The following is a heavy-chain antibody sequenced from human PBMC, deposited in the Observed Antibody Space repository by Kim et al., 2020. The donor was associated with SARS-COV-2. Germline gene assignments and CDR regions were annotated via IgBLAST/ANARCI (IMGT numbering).Heavy chain of an antibody. CDR2: ITSSGGST. D-gene: IGHD2-21*01. Sequence: GGSLRLSCEVSGFTFSGYVMNWVRQAPGKGLEWVSGITSSGGSTFYADSVKGRFTVSRDNSKDTLYLEVNGLRAEDTAVYYCARNAYTSNYYEYWGQGTLVTVSS. CDR1: GFTFSGYV. CDR3: ARNAYTSNYYEY. V-gene: IGHV3-23*01. J-gene: IGHJ4*02.